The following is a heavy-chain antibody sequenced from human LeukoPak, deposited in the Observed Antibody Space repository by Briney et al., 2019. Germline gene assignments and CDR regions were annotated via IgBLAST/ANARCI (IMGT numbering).Heavy chain of an antibody. Sequence: SETLSLTCTVSGGSISTFYWSWIRQPAGKGLEWIGRIFTSGSTNYNPSLKSRVTMSVDTSKNQFSLKLSSVTAADTAVYYCARDLINGYYYDIVWGQGTRVTVSS. V-gene: IGHV4-4*07. CDR1: GGSISTFY. CDR2: IFTSGST. J-gene: IGHJ3*01. D-gene: IGHD3-22*01. CDR3: ARDLINGYYYDIV.